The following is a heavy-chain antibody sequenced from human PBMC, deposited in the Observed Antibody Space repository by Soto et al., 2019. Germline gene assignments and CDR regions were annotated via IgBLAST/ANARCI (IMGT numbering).Heavy chain of an antibody. CDR3: ARERNLEYYDSSGYNELNDY. CDR2: IYYSGST. CDR1: CGSISSSSYY. Sequence: PSETLSLTCTVSCGSISSSSYYRGWIRQPPGEGLEWIGSIYYSGSTYYNPSLKSRVTISVDTSKNQFSLKLSSVTAADTAVYYCARERNLEYYDSSGYNELNDYWGQGTLVTVSS. J-gene: IGHJ4*02. V-gene: IGHV4-39*02. D-gene: IGHD3-22*01.